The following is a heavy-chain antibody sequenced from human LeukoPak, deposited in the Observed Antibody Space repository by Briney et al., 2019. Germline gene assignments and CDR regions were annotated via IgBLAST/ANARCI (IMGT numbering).Heavy chain of an antibody. CDR3: ARDAYDSSGYPFDY. V-gene: IGHV4-34*01. J-gene: IGHJ4*03. CDR1: GGSFSGYY. Sequence: SETLSLTCAVYGGSFSGYYWSWIRQPPGKGLEWIGEINHSGSTNDNPSLKSRVTISVDTSKNQFSLKLSSVTAADTAVYYCARDAYDSSGYPFDYWGQGTMVTVSS. CDR2: INHSGST. D-gene: IGHD3-22*01.